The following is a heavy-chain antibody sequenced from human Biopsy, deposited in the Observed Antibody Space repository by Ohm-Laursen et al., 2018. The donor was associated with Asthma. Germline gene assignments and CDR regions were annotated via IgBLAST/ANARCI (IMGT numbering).Heavy chain of an antibody. J-gene: IGHJ4*02. D-gene: IGHD1-26*01. CDR2: ISWNSGSI. Sequence: SPRLSCSASGFTFDDYAMHWVRQAPGKGLEWVSGISWNSGSIGYADSVKGRFTIPRDNAKNSLYLQMNSLRAEDTALYYCAKGEWELLEANFDYWGQGTLVTVSS. CDR1: GFTFDDYA. CDR3: AKGEWELLEANFDY. V-gene: IGHV3-9*01.